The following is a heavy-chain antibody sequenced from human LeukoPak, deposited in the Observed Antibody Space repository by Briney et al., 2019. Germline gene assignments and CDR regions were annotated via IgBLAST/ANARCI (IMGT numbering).Heavy chain of an antibody. CDR3: ARGTVTTWAWFDP. D-gene: IGHD4-11*01. J-gene: IGHJ5*02. CDR1: GGSISSYY. Sequence: SETLSLTCTVSGGSISSYYWSWIRPPPGKGLEWIGYIYYSGSTNYNPSLKSRVTISVDTSENQFSLKLSSVTAADTAVYYCARGTVTTWAWFDPWGQGTLVTVSS. V-gene: IGHV4-59*01. CDR2: IYYSGST.